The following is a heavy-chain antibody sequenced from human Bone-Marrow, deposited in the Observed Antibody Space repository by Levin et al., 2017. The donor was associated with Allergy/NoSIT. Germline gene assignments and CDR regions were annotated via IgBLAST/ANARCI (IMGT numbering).Heavy chain of an antibody. V-gene: IGHV4-31*03. CDR3: AGYCSGGSCYPDAFDI. CDR2: IYYSGST. J-gene: IGHJ3*02. Sequence: TTSETLSLTCTVSGGSISSGGYYWSWIRQHPGKGLEWIGYIYYSGSTYYNPSLKSRVTISVDTSKNQFSLKLSSVTAADTAVYYCAGYCSGGSCYPDAFDIWGQGTMVTVSS. D-gene: IGHD2-15*01. CDR1: GGSISSGGYY.